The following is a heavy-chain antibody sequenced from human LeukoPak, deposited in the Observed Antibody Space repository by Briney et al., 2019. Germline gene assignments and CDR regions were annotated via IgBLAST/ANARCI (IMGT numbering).Heavy chain of an antibody. CDR1: GFTFSSYE. Sequence: GGSLRLSCAASGFTFSSYEMNWVRQAPGKGLEWVSYISSSGSTIYYADSVKGRFTISRDNSKNTLYLQMNSLRAEDTAVYYCAKLVAVGAYASVDYWGQGTLVTVSS. CDR2: ISSSGSTI. CDR3: AKLVAVGAYASVDY. J-gene: IGHJ4*02. D-gene: IGHD1-26*01. V-gene: IGHV3-48*03.